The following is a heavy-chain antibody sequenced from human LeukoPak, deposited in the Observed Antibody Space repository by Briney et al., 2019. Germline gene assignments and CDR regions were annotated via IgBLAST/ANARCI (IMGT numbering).Heavy chain of an antibody. Sequence: ASVKVSRKASGYTFTSYGINWVRQAPGQGLEWMGCISAYNGNTNYAQKLQGRVTMTTDTSTSTAYMALRSLRSDDTAVYYCARDDALVATGSFDYWGQGTLVTVSS. D-gene: IGHD5-12*01. CDR3: ARDDALVATGSFDY. J-gene: IGHJ4*02. CDR2: ISAYNGNT. CDR1: GYTFTSYG. V-gene: IGHV1-18*01.